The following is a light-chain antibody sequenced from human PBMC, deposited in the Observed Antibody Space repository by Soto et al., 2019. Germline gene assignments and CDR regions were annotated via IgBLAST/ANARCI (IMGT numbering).Light chain of an antibody. Sequence: EIVLTQSPGTLSLSPGEGATLSCRASQSINSFLAWYQQRRGQAPRLLIHGASNRATGIPDRFSGSGSGPDFTLTISRLEPEDFAVYYCQQYGGSPRTLGQGTK. CDR2: GAS. J-gene: IGKJ1*01. CDR3: QQYGGSPRT. V-gene: IGKV3-20*01. CDR1: QSINSF.